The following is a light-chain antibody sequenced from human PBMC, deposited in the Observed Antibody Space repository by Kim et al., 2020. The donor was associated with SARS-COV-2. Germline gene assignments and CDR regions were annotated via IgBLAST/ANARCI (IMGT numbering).Light chain of an antibody. CDR3: CSYAGSSTFI. V-gene: IGLV2-23*02. J-gene: IGLJ2*01. CDR2: EVT. CDR1: RSDVGSYNL. Sequence: QSALTQPASVSGSPGQSITISCTGTRSDVGSYNLVSWYQHHPGKAPKLMIYEVTKRPSGGSNRFSGSKSGNTASLTISGLQAEDEADYYCCSYAGSSTFIFGGGTQLTVL.